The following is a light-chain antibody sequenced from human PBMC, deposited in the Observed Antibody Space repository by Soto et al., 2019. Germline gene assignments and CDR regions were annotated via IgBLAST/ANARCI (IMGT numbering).Light chain of an antibody. CDR1: QTTNNNY. V-gene: IGKV3-20*01. J-gene: IGKJ1*01. CDR3: QQYGSSPRA. Sequence: LVLTQSPGTLSLSPGERATLSCWASQTTNNNYLAWYHQKPGQAPRLIMYGASSRATGIPDRFSGSGSGTDFTLTIGRLEPEDSGMYFCQQYGSSPRAFGQGTKVEIK. CDR2: GAS.